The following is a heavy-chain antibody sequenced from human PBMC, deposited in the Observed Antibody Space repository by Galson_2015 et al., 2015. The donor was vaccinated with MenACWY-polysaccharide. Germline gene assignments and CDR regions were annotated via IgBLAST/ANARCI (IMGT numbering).Heavy chain of an antibody. V-gene: IGHV3-48*04. J-gene: IGHJ4*02. D-gene: IGHD6-19*01. CDR3: ARAAVAGTHFDY. CDR1: GFTFSSYS. CDR2: ISSSGSTI. Sequence: SLRLSCAASGFTFSSYSMNWVRQAPGKGLEWVSYISSSGSTIYYADSVKGRFTISRDNAKNSLYLQMNSLRAEDTAVYYCARAAVAGTHFDYWGQGTLVTVSS.